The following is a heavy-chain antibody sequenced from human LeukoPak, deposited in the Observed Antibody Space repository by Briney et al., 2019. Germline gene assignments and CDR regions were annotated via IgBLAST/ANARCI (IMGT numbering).Heavy chain of an antibody. D-gene: IGHD2-8*01. Sequence: PGGSLRLSCAASGFTFSSYWTHWVRHAPGKGLVWVSRINSDASSTSYADSVKGRFTISRDNAKNTLYLQMNSLRAEDTAVYYCARVQGHPPNGLDVWGQGTMVTVSS. J-gene: IGHJ3*01. CDR2: INSDASST. V-gene: IGHV3-74*01. CDR1: GFTFSSYW. CDR3: ARVQGHPPNGLDV.